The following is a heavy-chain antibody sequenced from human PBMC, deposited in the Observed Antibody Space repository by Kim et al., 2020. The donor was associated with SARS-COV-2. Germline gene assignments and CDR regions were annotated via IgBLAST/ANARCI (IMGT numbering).Heavy chain of an antibody. J-gene: IGHJ6*02. CDR3: ARVCWREGLDYYDSSAKGGMDV. D-gene: IGHD3-22*01. V-gene: IGHV1-18*01. CDR1: GYTFTSYG. CDR2: ISAYNGNT. Sequence: ASVKVSCKASGYTFTSYGISWVRQAPGQGLEWMGWISAYNGNTNYAQKLQGRVTMTTDTSTSTAYMELRNLRSDDTAVYYCARVCWREGLDYYDSSAKGGMDVWGQGTTVTVSS.